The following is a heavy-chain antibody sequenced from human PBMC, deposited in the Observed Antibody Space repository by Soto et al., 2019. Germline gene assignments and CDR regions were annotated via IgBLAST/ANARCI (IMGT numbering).Heavy chain of an antibody. J-gene: IGHJ6*02. CDR2: IDPSDSYT. Sequence: GETLKISCKGSGYSFTSYWISWVRQMPGKGLEWRGRIDPSDSYTNYSPSFQGHVTISADKSISTAYLQWSSLKASDTAMYYCARLGIVVVPAAIPGYYYYGMDVWGQGTTVTVSS. D-gene: IGHD2-2*02. V-gene: IGHV5-10-1*01. CDR1: GYSFTSYW. CDR3: ARLGIVVVPAAIPGYYYYGMDV.